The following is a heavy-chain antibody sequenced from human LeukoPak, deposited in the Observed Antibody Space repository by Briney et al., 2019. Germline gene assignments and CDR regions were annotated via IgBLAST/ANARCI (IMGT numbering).Heavy chain of an antibody. V-gene: IGHV1-18*01. CDR2: ISPYNGNT. D-gene: IGHD1-26*01. CDR3: SVSGGSPLVGYHFDY. J-gene: IGHJ4*02. Sequence: ASVKVSCKASGYTFTSYGISWVRQAPGQGLEWMGWISPYNGNTNYAQKLQGRVTMTTDTSTSTAYMELRSLRSDDTAVFYCSVSGGSPLVGYHFDYWGQGTLVTVSS. CDR1: GYTFTSYG.